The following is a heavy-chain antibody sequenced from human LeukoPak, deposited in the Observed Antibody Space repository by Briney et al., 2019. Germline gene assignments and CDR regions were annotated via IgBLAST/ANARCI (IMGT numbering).Heavy chain of an antibody. J-gene: IGHJ4*02. Sequence: GGSLRLSCAASGFIFSTFYMSWVRQAPGKGLEWVSVLYTAGPTYYADSVQGRFIISRDNSKNTLFLQMDNLRADDTATYYCARSGPSVLWSKSFDYWGQGALVTVSS. D-gene: IGHD3-10*01. CDR1: GFIFSTFY. CDR2: LYTAGPT. CDR3: ARSGPSVLWSKSFDY. V-gene: IGHV3-66*01.